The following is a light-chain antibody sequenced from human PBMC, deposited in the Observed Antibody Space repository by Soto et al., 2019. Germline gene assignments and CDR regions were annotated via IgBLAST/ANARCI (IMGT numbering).Light chain of an antibody. Sequence: EIVLTQSPAILSLSPGERATLSCRASQSVGTYLDWYQQKLGQAPRLLIYDASTRATGIPARFSGSGSCTDFTLTISSLEPEDFSVYYCQQRVNWLTFGGGTKVEL. CDR3: QQRVNWLT. CDR2: DAS. J-gene: IGKJ4*01. V-gene: IGKV3-11*01. CDR1: QSVGTY.